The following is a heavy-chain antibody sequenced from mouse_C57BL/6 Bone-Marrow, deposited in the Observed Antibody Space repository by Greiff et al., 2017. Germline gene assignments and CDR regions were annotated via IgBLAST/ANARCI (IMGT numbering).Heavy chain of an antibody. D-gene: IGHD1-1*01. Sequence: VQLKQPGAELVKPGASVKMSCKASGYTFTSYWITWVKQRPGQGLEWIGDIYPGSGSTNYNEKFKSKATLTVDTSSSTAYMQLSSLTSEDSAVYYCARGNYYGSSTGAYAMDYWGQGTSVTVSS. CDR3: ARGNYYGSSTGAYAMDY. CDR2: IYPGSGST. CDR1: GYTFTSYW. J-gene: IGHJ4*01. V-gene: IGHV1-55*01.